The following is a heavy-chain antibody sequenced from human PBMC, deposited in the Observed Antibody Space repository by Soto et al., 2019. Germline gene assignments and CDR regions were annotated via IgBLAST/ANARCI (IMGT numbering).Heavy chain of an antibody. Sequence: DVQLLESGGGLVQPGGSLRLSCVASGFSFSTYAMSWVRQPPGKGLEWVSVISGSDGSTYYADSVKGRFTISRDNSKNTLYLHMNSLRAEDTAVYYCAKDRERDAWYEDYWGQGTLVTVSS. CDR3: AKDRERDAWYEDY. CDR2: ISGSDGST. CDR1: GFSFSTYA. J-gene: IGHJ4*02. V-gene: IGHV3-23*01. D-gene: IGHD6-13*01.